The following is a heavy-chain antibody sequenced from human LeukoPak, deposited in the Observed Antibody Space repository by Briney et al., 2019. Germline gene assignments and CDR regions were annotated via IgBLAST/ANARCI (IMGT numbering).Heavy chain of an antibody. CDR2: INPNSGGT. Sequence: ASVKVSCKASGYTFTDYYINWVRQAPGQGLEWMGWINPNSGGTNYAQKFQGRVTMTRDTSISTAYMELSRLRSDDTAVYYCARSMWGSSWYCIDYWGQGTLVTVSS. J-gene: IGHJ4*02. CDR3: ARSMWGSSWYCIDY. V-gene: IGHV1-2*02. CDR1: GYTFTDYY. D-gene: IGHD6-13*01.